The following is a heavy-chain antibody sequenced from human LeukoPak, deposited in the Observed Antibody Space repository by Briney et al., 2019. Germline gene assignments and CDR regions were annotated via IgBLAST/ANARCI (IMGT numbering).Heavy chain of an antibody. D-gene: IGHD3-10*01. Sequence: ASVKVSCKASGGSFSSYAITWVRQAPGQGLEWVGGIIPIFGTTNYAQKFQGRVTITADSPSAAYMELSSLRFEDTALYYCARGRGELLSMGGDAFDIWGQGTMVTVSS. J-gene: IGHJ3*02. CDR2: IIPIFGTT. CDR1: GGSFSSYA. V-gene: IGHV1-69*13. CDR3: ARGRGELLSMGGDAFDI.